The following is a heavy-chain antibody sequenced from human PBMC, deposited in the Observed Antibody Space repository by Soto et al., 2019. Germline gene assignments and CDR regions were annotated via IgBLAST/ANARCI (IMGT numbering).Heavy chain of an antibody. CDR3: AKGDCSGRTCYGSDY. V-gene: IGHV3-23*01. Sequence: GGPQRLSCAASGLNFTNYVMPWVRQAPGKGLEWVSSITGDGYTTFYADSVKGRFTIFRDNPKNTLFLQLNSLKVEDTAIYYCAKGDCSGRTCYGSDYWGQGTVVTVSS. D-gene: IGHD2-15*01. J-gene: IGHJ4*02. CDR2: ITGDGYTT. CDR1: GLNFTNYV.